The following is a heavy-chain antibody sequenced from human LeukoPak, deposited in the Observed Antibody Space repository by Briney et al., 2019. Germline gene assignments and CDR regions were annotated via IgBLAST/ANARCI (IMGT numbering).Heavy chain of an antibody. J-gene: IGHJ1*01. D-gene: IGHD3-22*01. CDR3: ASLYYYDNSGYYLGSRHFHH. V-gene: IGHV1-18*01. CDR1: GYTFINYG. Sequence: ASVKVSCKASGYTFINYGITWVRQAPGQGLEWMGWISAYNGNTNYAQKFQGRVTITADKSTSTAYMELSSLRSEDTAVYYCASLYYYDNSGYYLGSRHFHHWGQGTLVTVSS. CDR2: ISAYNGNT.